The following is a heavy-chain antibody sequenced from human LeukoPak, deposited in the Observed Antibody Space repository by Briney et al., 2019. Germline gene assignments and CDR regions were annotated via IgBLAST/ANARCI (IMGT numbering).Heavy chain of an antibody. V-gene: IGHV3-72*01. Sequence: GGPLRLSCAASGFTFSDHYMDWVRQAPGKGLEWVGRTRNKANSYTTEYAASVKGRFTISRDDSKNSLYLQMNSLKTEDTAVYYCARGDYYDSSGYVVYWGQGTLVTVSS. D-gene: IGHD3-22*01. CDR1: GFTFSDHY. CDR3: ARGDYYDSSGYVVY. J-gene: IGHJ4*02. CDR2: TRNKANSYTT.